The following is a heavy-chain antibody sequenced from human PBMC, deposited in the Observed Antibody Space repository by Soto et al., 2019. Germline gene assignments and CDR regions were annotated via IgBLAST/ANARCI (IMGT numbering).Heavy chain of an antibody. D-gene: IGHD4-17*01. V-gene: IGHV4-31*03. CDR3: ARSPEATVTAFDY. Sequence: QVQLQESGPGLVKPSRTLSLTCTVSGGSISSGGYYWSWIRQHPGKGLEWIGYIYYSGSTYYNPSLKSRVTVSVDTSKNQFSLKLSSVTAADTAVYYCARSPEATVTAFDYWGQGTLVTVSS. CDR2: IYYSGST. J-gene: IGHJ4*02. CDR1: GGSISSGGYY.